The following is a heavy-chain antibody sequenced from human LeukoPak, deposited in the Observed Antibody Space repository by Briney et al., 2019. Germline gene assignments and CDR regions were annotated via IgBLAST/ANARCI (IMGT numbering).Heavy chain of an antibody. CDR3: ARGGATFDS. CDR2: IYTSGNA. Sequence: SETLSLTCTVSGGSISRYYWSWIRQPAGKGLEWIGRIYTSGNANYNPSLQSRVSLSVDTSKNHFSLRLSSVTAADTAVYYCARGGATFDSWGQGTLVTVSS. V-gene: IGHV4-4*07. CDR1: GGSISRYY. D-gene: IGHD1-26*01. J-gene: IGHJ4*02.